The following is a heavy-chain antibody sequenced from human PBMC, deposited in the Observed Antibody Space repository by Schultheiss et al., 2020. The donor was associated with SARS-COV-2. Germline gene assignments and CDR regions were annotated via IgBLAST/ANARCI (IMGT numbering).Heavy chain of an antibody. Sequence: GGSLRLSCAASGFTFSSYSMNWVRQAPGKGLEWVGFIRSKAYGGTTEYAASVKGRFTISRDDSKSIAYLQMNSLKTEDTAVYYCTRAGYSSRVAQTGGFVPWGQGTLVTVSS. D-gene: IGHD6-13*01. CDR2: IRSKAYGGTT. V-gene: IGHV3-49*04. CDR1: GFTFSSYS. J-gene: IGHJ5*02. CDR3: TRAGYSSRVAQTGGFVP.